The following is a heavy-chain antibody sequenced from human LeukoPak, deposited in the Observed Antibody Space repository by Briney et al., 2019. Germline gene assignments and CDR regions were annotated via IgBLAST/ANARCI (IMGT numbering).Heavy chain of an antibody. CDR3: ARDHRGSGSRYYYYYMDV. J-gene: IGHJ6*03. Sequence: GGSLRLSCAASGFTFDDYAMHWVRQAPGKGLEWVSGISWNSGSIGYADSVKGRFTISRDNAKKFLYLQMNSLRAEDTAVYYCARDHRGSGSRYYYYYMDVWGKGTTVTISS. CDR1: GFTFDDYA. V-gene: IGHV3-9*01. D-gene: IGHD3-10*01. CDR2: ISWNSGSI.